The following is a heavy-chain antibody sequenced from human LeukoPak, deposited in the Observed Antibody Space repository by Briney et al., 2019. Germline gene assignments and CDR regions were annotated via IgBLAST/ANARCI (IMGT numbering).Heavy chain of an antibody. Sequence: GASVKVSCKASGGTFSIYAISWVRQAPGQGLEWMGGIIPIFGTANYAQKFQGRVTITADESTSTAYMELSSLRSEDTAVYYCAISSGWHEKAFDYWGQGTLVTVSS. CDR1: GGTFSIYA. D-gene: IGHD6-19*01. CDR2: IIPIFGTA. CDR3: AISSGWHEKAFDY. V-gene: IGHV1-69*13. J-gene: IGHJ4*02.